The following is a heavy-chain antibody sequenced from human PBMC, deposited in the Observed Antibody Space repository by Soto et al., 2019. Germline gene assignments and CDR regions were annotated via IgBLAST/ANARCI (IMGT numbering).Heavy chain of an antibody. V-gene: IGHV2-70*11. CDR3: ARTTHLARGIEAAQFDY. CDR1: GFSLSTSGMC. D-gene: IGHD6-13*01. CDR2: IDWDDDK. J-gene: IGHJ4*02. Sequence: SGPTLVNPTQTLTLTCSFSGFSLSTSGMCVSWVRQPPGKALEWLARIDWDDDKYYSTFLKTRLTISKDTSKNQVVLTMTNMDPVDTATYYCARTTHLARGIEAAQFDYWGQGTLVTVSS.